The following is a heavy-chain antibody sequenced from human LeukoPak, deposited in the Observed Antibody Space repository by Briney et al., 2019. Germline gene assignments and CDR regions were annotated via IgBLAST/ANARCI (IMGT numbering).Heavy chain of an antibody. V-gene: IGHV4-59*01. J-gene: IGHJ3*02. Sequence: SGPTLVKPSETLSLTCTVSGGSISSYYWSWIRQPPGKGLEWIGYIYYSGSTNYNPSLKSRVTISVDTSKNQFSLKLSSVTAADTAVYYCARLIDNFWDAFDIWGQGTMVTVSS. D-gene: IGHD3-16*01. CDR1: GGSISSYY. CDR2: IYYSGST. CDR3: ARLIDNFWDAFDI.